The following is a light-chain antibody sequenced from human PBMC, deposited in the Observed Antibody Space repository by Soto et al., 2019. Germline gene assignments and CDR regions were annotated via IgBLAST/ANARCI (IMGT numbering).Light chain of an antibody. CDR1: QSISNY. V-gene: IGKV1-39*01. J-gene: IGKJ1*01. CDR2: AAS. CDR3: QQSYSTPWT. Sequence: IQMTQSPSTLSASVGDRVTITCRASQSISNYLNWYQQKPGKAPKLLIYAASSLQSGVPSRFSGSGSGTDFTLTISSLQPEDFATYYCQQSYSTPWTFGQGTKVDNK.